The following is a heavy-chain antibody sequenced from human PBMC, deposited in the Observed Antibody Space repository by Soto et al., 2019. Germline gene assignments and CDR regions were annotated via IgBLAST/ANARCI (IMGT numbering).Heavy chain of an antibody. CDR3: AKDRANWGWNDGMDV. J-gene: IGHJ6*02. D-gene: IGHD7-27*01. V-gene: IGHV3-30*18. CDR2: ISYDGSNK. Sequence: QVHLVESGGGVLQPGRSLRLSCAASGFTFSIYGMHWVRQAPGKGLEWVAVISYDGSNKYYADSVKGRFTISRDNSKNTLYLQMKNLRVEDTAVYYCAKDRANWGWNDGMDVWGQGTTVTVSS. CDR1: GFTFSIYG.